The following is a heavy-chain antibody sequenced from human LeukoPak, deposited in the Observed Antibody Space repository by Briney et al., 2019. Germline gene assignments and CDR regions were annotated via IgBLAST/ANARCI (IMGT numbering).Heavy chain of an antibody. Sequence: SETLSLTCAVYGGSFSGYYWSWIRQPPGKGLEWIGEINHSGGTNYNPSLKSRVTISVDTSKNQFSLKLSSVTAADTAVYYCARGTRILQPTSYGMDVWGQGTTVTVSS. V-gene: IGHV4-34*01. CDR2: INHSGGT. D-gene: IGHD2-15*01. CDR1: GGSFSGYY. CDR3: ARGTRILQPTSYGMDV. J-gene: IGHJ6*02.